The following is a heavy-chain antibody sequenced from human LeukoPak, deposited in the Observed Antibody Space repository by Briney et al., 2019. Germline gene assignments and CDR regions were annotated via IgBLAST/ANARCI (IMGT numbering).Heavy chain of an antibody. Sequence: ASVKVSCKASGYTFTSYDINWVRQATGQGLEWMGWMNPSSGNTGYAQKFQGRVTISRNISISTAYMELSSLTADDTAVYCCARGRATVTTHWFDPWGQGTPVIVSS. CDR2: MNPSSGNT. CDR3: ARGRATVTTHWFDP. J-gene: IGHJ5*02. D-gene: IGHD4-11*01. V-gene: IGHV1-8*01. CDR1: GYTFTSYD.